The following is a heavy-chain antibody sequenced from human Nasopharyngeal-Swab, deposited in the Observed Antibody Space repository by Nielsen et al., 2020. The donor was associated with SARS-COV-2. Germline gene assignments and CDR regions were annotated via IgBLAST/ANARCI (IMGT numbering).Heavy chain of an antibody. J-gene: IGHJ4*02. CDR2: IYYSGST. D-gene: IGHD2-15*01. CDR3: AREGNCSDGSCYSYFDY. V-gene: IGHV4-30-4*01. Sequence: WIRQPPGKGLEWIGYIYYSGSTYYNPSLKSRVTISVDTSKNQFSLKLSSVTAADTAVYYCAREGNCSDGSCYSYFDYWGQGTLVTVSS.